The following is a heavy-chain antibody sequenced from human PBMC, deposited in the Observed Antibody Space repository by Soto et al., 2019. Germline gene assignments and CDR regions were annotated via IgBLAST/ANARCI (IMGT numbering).Heavy chain of an antibody. J-gene: IGHJ3*02. V-gene: IGHV3-30*18. CDR1: GFTFSSYG. CDR3: ANVGYSHGDAFDI. Sequence: QVQLVESGGGVVQPGRSLRASCAASGFTFSSYGMHWVRQAPGKGLEWVAVIPYDGSNKYYADSVKGRFTISRDNSKNTLYLQMNSLRAEDTAVYYCANVGYSHGDAFDIWGQGTMVTVSS. CDR2: IPYDGSNK. D-gene: IGHD5-18*01.